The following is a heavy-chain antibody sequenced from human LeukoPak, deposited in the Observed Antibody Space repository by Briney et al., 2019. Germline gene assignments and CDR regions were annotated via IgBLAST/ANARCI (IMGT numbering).Heavy chain of an antibody. J-gene: IGHJ3*02. Sequence: GGSLRLSCAASGFTVISNYMSWVRQAPGKGLEWVSLIYSGGSTYYADSVRGRFTISRDNSKDTLCLQMNSLRAEDTAVYYCATTRYDAFDIWGQGTMVTVSS. CDR3: ATTRYDAFDI. D-gene: IGHD4-17*01. V-gene: IGHV3-53*01. CDR2: IYSGGST. CDR1: GFTVISNY.